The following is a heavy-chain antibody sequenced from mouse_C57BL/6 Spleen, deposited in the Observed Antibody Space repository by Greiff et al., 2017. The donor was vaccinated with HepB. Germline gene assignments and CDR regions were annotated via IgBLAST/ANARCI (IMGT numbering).Heavy chain of an antibody. Sequence: EVKLVESGGGLVQSGRSLRLSCATSGFTFSDFYMEWVRQAPGKGLEWIAASRNKANDYTTEYSASVKGRFIVSRDTSQSILYLQMNALRAEDTAIYYCARDAYWGQGTTLTVSS. CDR1: GFTFSDFY. CDR2: SRNKANDYTT. V-gene: IGHV7-1*01. CDR3: ARDAY. J-gene: IGHJ2*01.